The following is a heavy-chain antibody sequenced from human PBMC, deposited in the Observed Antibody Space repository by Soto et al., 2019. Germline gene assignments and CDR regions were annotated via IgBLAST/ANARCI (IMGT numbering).Heavy chain of an antibody. CDR3: AGTSSIDY. V-gene: IGHV1-18*01. CDR1: GYTFTTYG. Sequence: ASVKVSCKASGYTFTTYGITWVRQAPGQGLGWMGWISASNGNTNYAQKLQGRVTMTTDTSTSTAYMEVGSLRSDDTAVYYCAGTSSIDYWGQGTLVTVSS. J-gene: IGHJ4*02. CDR2: ISASNGNT. D-gene: IGHD2-2*01.